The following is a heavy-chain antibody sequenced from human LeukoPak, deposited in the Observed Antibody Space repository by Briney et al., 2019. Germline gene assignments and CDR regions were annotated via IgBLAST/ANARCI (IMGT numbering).Heavy chain of an antibody. V-gene: IGHV4-34*01. CDR1: GGSFSGYY. CDR2: INHSGST. J-gene: IGHJ4*02. Sequence: PSETLSLTCAVYGGSFSGYYWSWIRQPPGKGRERIGEINHSGSTNYNPSLKSRVTISVDTSKNQFSLKLSSVTVADTAVYYCARGGYYDSSGYYYVPPHFDYWGQGTLVTVSS. D-gene: IGHD3-22*01. CDR3: ARGGYYDSSGYYYVPPHFDY.